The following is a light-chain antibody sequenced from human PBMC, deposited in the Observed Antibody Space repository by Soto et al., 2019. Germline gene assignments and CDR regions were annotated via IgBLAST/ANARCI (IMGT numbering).Light chain of an antibody. Sequence: DMHMTQSPSSLSAPLGDRVTITFQASQDISNYLNWYQQKPGKAPKLLIYDASNLETGVPSRFSGSGSGTEFTLTISSLQPEDFATYYCQQRNSYPITFGQGTRLEI. V-gene: IGKV1-33*01. CDR1: QDISNY. CDR3: QQRNSYPIT. CDR2: DAS. J-gene: IGKJ5*01.